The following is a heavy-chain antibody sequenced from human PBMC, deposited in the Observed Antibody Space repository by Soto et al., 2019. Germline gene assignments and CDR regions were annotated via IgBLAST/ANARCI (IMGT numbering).Heavy chain of an antibody. Sequence: SGPTLVNPTQTLTLTCTSSGFSLSSSGVGVAWIRQPPGKALECLALIHWDDDKRYNPSLKSRLTITKGTSKNQVVLTMTNMDPVDTATYYCAHRDVFGYFDSWGQGTLVTVSS. D-gene: IGHD3-10*01. V-gene: IGHV2-5*02. J-gene: IGHJ4*02. CDR1: GFSLSSSGVG. CDR3: AHRDVFGYFDS. CDR2: IHWDDDK.